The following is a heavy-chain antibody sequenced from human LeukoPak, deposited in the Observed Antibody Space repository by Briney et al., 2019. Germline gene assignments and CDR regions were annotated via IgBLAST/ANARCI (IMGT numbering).Heavy chain of an antibody. Sequence: GGSLRLSCAASGFTFSNYDMNWVRQAPGKGLEWVSSISSSSSYIYYADSVKGRFAISRNNAKNSLYLQMNSLRAEDTAVYYCATQGRSTKLGIWGQGTMVTVSS. CDR3: ATQGRSTKLGI. D-gene: IGHD2-2*01. V-gene: IGHV3-21*01. J-gene: IGHJ3*02. CDR2: ISSSSSYI. CDR1: GFTFSNYD.